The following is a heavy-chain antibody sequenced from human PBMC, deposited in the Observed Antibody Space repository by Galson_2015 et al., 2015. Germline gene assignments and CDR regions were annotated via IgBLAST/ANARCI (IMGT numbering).Heavy chain of an antibody. J-gene: IGHJ4*02. CDR3: ARAWFGLFDY. D-gene: IGHD3-10*01. V-gene: IGHV4-61*02. CDR1: GGSISSGSYY. CDR2: IYTSGST. Sequence: TLSLTCTVSGGSISSGSYYWSWIRQPAGKGLEWIGRIYTSGSTNYNPSLKSRVTISVDTSKNQFSLKLSSVTAADTAVYYCARAWFGLFDYWGQGTLVTVSS.